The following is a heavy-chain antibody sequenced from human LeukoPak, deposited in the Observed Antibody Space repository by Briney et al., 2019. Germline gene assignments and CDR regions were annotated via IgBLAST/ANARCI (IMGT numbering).Heavy chain of an antibody. J-gene: IGHJ4*02. Sequence: GGSLRLSCAASGFTFSSYSMNWVRQAPGKGLEWVSSISSSGSYIYYADSVKGRFTISRDNAKNSLYLQMNSLRAEDTAVYYCARGHYYGSGSYYNQYYFDYWGQGTLVTASS. CDR2: ISSSGSYI. V-gene: IGHV3-21*01. CDR1: GFTFSSYS. D-gene: IGHD3-10*01. CDR3: ARGHYYGSGSYYNQYYFDY.